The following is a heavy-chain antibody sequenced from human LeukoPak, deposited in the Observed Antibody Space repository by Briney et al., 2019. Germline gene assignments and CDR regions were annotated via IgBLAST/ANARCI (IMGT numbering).Heavy chain of an antibody. D-gene: IGHD6-6*01. CDR1: GGSIRSTSYY. Sequence: SETLSLTCTLSGGSIRSTSYYWGWIRQSPGKGLEWIGNIYFSGSTHYNMSLKSRVTISVDTSKNQFSLKLSSVTAADTAVYYCARPSSSSHVALFDYWGQGTLVTVSS. J-gene: IGHJ4*02. CDR3: ARPSSSSHVALFDY. V-gene: IGHV4-39*01. CDR2: IYFSGST.